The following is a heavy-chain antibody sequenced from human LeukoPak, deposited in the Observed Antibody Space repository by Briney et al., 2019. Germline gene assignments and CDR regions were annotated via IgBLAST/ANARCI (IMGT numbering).Heavy chain of an antibody. D-gene: IGHD5-24*01. Sequence: SETLSLTCTVSGYSISSGYYWGWIRQPPGKGLEWIGSIYHSGSTYYNPSLKSRVTISVDTSKNQFSLKLSSVTAADTAVYYCAREGMATITKVFDYWGQGTLVTVSS. CDR1: GYSISSGYY. CDR2: IYHSGST. CDR3: AREGMATITKVFDY. J-gene: IGHJ4*02. V-gene: IGHV4-38-2*02.